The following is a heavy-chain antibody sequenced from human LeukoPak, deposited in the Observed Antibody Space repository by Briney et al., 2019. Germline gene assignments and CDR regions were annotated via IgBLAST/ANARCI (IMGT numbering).Heavy chain of an antibody. Sequence: SQTLSLTCAISGDSVSSNSAAWNWIGQSPSRGLEWLGRTYYRSKWYSYYAPSVKSRITINPDTSKNQFSLQLRSVTPEDTAVYYCARMVGLVSDYWGQGTLVTVSS. J-gene: IGHJ4*02. V-gene: IGHV6-1*01. CDR1: GDSVSSNSAA. CDR2: TYYRSKWYS. CDR3: ARMVGLVSDY. D-gene: IGHD3-10*01.